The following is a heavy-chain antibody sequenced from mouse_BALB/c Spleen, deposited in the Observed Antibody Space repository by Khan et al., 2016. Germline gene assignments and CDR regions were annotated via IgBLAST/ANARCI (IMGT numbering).Heavy chain of an antibody. J-gene: IGHJ2*01. D-gene: IGHD1-1*01. CDR1: GYTFTSYW. CDR3: ARLTTVNYFDY. CDR2: IDPSDNYP. Sequence: QVQLQQPGAELVKPGASVKLSCKASGYTFTSYWMHWVKQRPGQGLEWIGEIDPSDNYPNYNQKFKGKATLTVAQSSSTAYMQLSSLTSEDSAVYYCARLTTVNYFDYWGQGTTLTVSS. V-gene: IGHV1-69*02.